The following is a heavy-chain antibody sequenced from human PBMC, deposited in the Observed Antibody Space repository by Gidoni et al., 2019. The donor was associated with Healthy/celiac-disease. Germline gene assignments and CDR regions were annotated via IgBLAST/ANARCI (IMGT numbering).Heavy chain of an antibody. D-gene: IGHD1-26*01. J-gene: IGHJ3*02. V-gene: IGHV4-4*07. Sequence: QVQLQASGPGLVKPSETLSLTCTVSVGSISSYYWSWIRQPAGTGLEWIGRIYTRGTTNYNPSLKSRVTMSVDTSKNQFSLKLSSVTAADTAVYYCARVLVGATRREAFDIWGQGTMVTVSS. CDR3: ARVLVGATRREAFDI. CDR1: VGSISSYY. CDR2: IYTRGTT.